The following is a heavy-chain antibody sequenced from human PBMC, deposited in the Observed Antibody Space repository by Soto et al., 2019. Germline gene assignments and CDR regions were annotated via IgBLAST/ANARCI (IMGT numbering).Heavy chain of an antibody. Sequence: QVQLQESGPGLVKPSQTLSLTCTASGGSISSGGYYWSWIRQHPGKGLEWIGYIYYSGSTYYNPSLKSRVTISVDTSKNQFSLKLSSVTAADTAVYYCARVVDSSGYYWGNWFDPWGQGTLVTVSS. D-gene: IGHD3-22*01. CDR3: ARVVDSSGYYWGNWFDP. V-gene: IGHV4-31*03. CDR1: GGSISSGGYY. J-gene: IGHJ5*02. CDR2: IYYSGST.